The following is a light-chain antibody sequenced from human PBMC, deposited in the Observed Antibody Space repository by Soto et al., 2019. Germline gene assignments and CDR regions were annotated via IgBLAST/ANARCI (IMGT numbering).Light chain of an antibody. CDR1: QSVSSS. J-gene: IGKJ1*01. Sequence: EVVLTQSPATLSLSPGERATLSCRASQSVSSSLAWYQQKPGQAPRLLIYDSSIRATGVPARFSGTGSGTDFTLTISSLEPEDIAVYYCQQRSNWPTFGQGTKVEVQ. CDR2: DSS. V-gene: IGKV3-11*01. CDR3: QQRSNWPT.